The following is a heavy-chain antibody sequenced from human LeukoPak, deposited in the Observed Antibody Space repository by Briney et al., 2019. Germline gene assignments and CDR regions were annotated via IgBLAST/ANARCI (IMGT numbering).Heavy chain of an antibody. CDR3: AREYCGGDCYSWYFDL. CDR2: IYHSGST. V-gene: IGHV4-4*02. CDR1: GGSISSSNW. J-gene: IGHJ2*01. D-gene: IGHD2-21*02. Sequence: SPSETLSLTCAVSGGSISSSNWWSWVRPPPGKGLEWIGEIYHSGSTNYNPSLKSRVTISVDKSKNQFSLKLSSVTAADTAVYYCAREYCGGDCYSWYFDLGGRGTLVTVSS.